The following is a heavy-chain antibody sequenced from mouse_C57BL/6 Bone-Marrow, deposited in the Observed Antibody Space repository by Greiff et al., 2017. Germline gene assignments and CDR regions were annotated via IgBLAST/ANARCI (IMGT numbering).Heavy chain of an antibody. CDR3: ARSELYYSNYHWYFDV. V-gene: IGHV1-55*01. Sequence: VQLQQSGAELVKPGASVKMSCKASGYTFTSYWITWVKQRPGQGLEWIGDIYPGSGSTNYNEKFKSKATLTVDTSSSTAYMQLSSLTSEDSAVYYCARSELYYSNYHWYFDVWGTGTTVTVSS. CDR1: GYTFTSYW. CDR2: IYPGSGST. J-gene: IGHJ1*03. D-gene: IGHD2-5*01.